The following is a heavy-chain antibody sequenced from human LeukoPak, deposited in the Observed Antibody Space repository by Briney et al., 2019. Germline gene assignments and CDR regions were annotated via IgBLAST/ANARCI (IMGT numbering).Heavy chain of an antibody. V-gene: IGHV4-34*01. CDR3: ARGSVWRPLDY. D-gene: IGHD3-3*01. CDR1: GGSFSGYY. Sequence: SETLSLTCAVYGGSFSGYYWSWIRQPPGEGLEWIGEINHSGSTNYNPSLKSRVTISVDTSKNQFSLKLSSVTAADTAVYYCARGSVWRPLDYWGQGTLVTVSS. J-gene: IGHJ4*02. CDR2: INHSGST.